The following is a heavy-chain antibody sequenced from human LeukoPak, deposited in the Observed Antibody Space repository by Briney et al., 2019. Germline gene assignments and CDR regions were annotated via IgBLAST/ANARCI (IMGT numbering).Heavy chain of an antibody. CDR1: GGSISRNSYY. D-gene: IGHD6-6*01. CDR3: ARQYSSSSWGLDV. V-gene: IGHV4-39*01. Sequence: PSETLSLTCTVSGGSISRNSYYWGWLRQPPGKGLEWIGSIYYSGNTVFNPSLKSRVTIFVDTSKSQFSLNLSSVTAADTAVYYCARQYSSSSWGLDVWGQGTTVTVSS. CDR2: IYYSGNT. J-gene: IGHJ6*02.